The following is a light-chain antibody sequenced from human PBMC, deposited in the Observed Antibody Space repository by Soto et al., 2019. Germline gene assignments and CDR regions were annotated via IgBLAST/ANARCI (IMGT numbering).Light chain of an antibody. CDR3: QQFHNGPPIT. CDR1: QSISNK. V-gene: IGKV3-15*01. Sequence: DIVMTQSPATLSVSPGERATLSCRTSQSISNKLAWYQQKPGQAPRLLIYSASTRATGIPDRFSGSGSGTEFTLTISSLQSEDFAVYYCQQFHNGPPITFGQGTRLEIK. CDR2: SAS. J-gene: IGKJ5*01.